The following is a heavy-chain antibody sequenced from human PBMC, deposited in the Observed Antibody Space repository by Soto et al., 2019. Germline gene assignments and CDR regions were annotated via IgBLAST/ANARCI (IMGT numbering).Heavy chain of an antibody. J-gene: IGHJ6*02. D-gene: IGHD3-10*01. Sequence: QVQLVESGGGVVQPGRSLRLSCAASGFTFSSYGMHWVRQAPGKGLEWVAVISYDGSNKYYADSVKGRFTISRDNSKNKLYLQMNSLRAEDTAVYYCVKGLLWFGELEGGMDVWGQGTTVTVSS. CDR3: VKGLLWFGELEGGMDV. CDR2: ISYDGSNK. V-gene: IGHV3-30*18. CDR1: GFTFSSYG.